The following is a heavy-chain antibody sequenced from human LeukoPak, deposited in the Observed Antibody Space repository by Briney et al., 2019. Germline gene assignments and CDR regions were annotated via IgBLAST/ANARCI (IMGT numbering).Heavy chain of an antibody. CDR1: GGTFSSYA. D-gene: IGHD2-2*01. V-gene: IGHV1-69*13. CDR3: ARVTCSSTSSPFDS. CDR2: IIPIFGTA. J-gene: IGHJ4*02. Sequence: ASVKVSCKASGGTFSSYAISWVRQAPGQGLEWMGGIIPIFGTANYAQKFQGRVTITADESTSTAYMELSSLRSEDTAVYYWARVTCSSTSSPFDSWGKGTLVTPSS.